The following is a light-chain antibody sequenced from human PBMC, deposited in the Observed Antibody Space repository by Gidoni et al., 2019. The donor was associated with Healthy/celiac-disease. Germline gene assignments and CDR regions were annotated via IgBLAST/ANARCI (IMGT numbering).Light chain of an antibody. Sequence: DIQMTQSPSSLSASGGDRVTITCQASQDISNYLNWYQQKPGKAPKLLIYDASNLETGVPSRFSGSGSGTDFTFTISSLQPDDIATYYCQQYDNLPLTFGGGTKVEIK. CDR3: QQYDNLPLT. CDR2: DAS. CDR1: QDISNY. J-gene: IGKJ4*01. V-gene: IGKV1-33*01.